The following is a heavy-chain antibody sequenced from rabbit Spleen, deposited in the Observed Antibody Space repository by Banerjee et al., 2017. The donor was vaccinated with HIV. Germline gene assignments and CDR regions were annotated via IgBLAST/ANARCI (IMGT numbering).Heavy chain of an antibody. D-gene: IGHD1-1*01. V-gene: IGHV1S7*01. CDR3: ARDLVAVIGWNFNL. CDR2: IEPIFGNT. J-gene: IGHJ4*01. Sequence: QLEESGGDLVKPEGSLTLTCTASGFTLSSYWMCWVRQAPGKGLEWIGYIEPIFGNTYYASWVNGRFTISSHNAQNTLYLQLSSLTAADTATYFCARDLVAVIGWNFNLWGQGTLVTVS. CDR1: GFTLSSYW.